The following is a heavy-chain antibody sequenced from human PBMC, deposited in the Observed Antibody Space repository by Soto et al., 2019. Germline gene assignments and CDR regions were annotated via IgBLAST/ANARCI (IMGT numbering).Heavy chain of an antibody. CDR3: ARAQGSGFLVS. Sequence: QVQLQESGPGLVKPSQTLSLTCTVSGGSISSGDYYWSWIRQPPGKGLEWIGYIYYSGSTYYNPSLKSRVTISVATSKNQVSLKLSSVTAADTAVYYWARAQGSGFLVSWGQGTLVTVSS. V-gene: IGHV4-30-4*01. CDR2: IYYSGST. J-gene: IGHJ4*02. D-gene: IGHD3-10*01. CDR1: GGSISSGDYY.